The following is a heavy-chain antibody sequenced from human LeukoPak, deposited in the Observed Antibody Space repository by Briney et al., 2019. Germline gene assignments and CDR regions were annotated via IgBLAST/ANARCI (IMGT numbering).Heavy chain of an antibody. J-gene: IGHJ4*02. CDR3: AREYCSSTSCYGFDY. V-gene: IGHV4-30-4*08. CDR1: GGSISSGDYY. D-gene: IGHD2-2*01. Sequence: KPSQTLSLTCTVSGGSISSGDYYWSWIRQPPGKGLEWIGYIYYSGSTYYNPSLKSRVTISVDTSKNQFSLKLSSVTAADTAVYYCAREYCSSTSCYGFDYWGQGTLVTVSS. CDR2: IYYSGST.